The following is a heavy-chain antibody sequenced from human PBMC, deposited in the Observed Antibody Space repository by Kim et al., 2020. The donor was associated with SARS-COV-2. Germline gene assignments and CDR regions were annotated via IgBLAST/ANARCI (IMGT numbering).Heavy chain of an antibody. D-gene: IGHD6-13*01. J-gene: IGHJ1*01. CDR1: GGSISSYY. CDR3: ASGRQQVPGDFQH. Sequence: SETLSLTCSVSGGSISSYYWSWIRQPPGKGLEWIGYIYYSGTTDYNPSLKGRVIILVDTSKKQFSLRLSSVTAADTAVYYCASGRQQVPGDFQHWGQGTLVTVSS. V-gene: IGHV4-59*13. CDR2: IYYSGTT.